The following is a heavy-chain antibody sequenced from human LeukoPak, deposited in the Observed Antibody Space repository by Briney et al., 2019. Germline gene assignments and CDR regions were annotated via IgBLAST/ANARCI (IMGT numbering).Heavy chain of an antibody. CDR2: IYSGGTT. CDR1: GFTVSSNY. D-gene: IGHD3-10*01. V-gene: IGHV3-53*01. J-gene: IGHJ6*03. Sequence: GGSLRLSCAASGFTVSSNYMSWVRQAPGKGLEWGAVIYSGGTTYYADSVKGRFTISRDNSKNTLYLQMNSLRAEDTAVYYCARGRGAYYYYMDVWGKGTTVTVSS. CDR3: ARGRGAYYYYMDV.